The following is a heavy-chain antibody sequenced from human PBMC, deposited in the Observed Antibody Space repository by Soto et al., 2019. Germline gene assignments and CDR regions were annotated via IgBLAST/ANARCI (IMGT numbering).Heavy chain of an antibody. V-gene: IGHV1-2*04. Sequence: ASVKVSCKASGYTFAGYYMHWGRQAPGQGLEWMGWINPNSGGTNYAQKFQGWVTMTRDTSISTAYMELSRLRSDDTAVYYCARDCSGGSCYGWNWFDPWGQGTLVTVSS. J-gene: IGHJ5*02. CDR2: INPNSGGT. D-gene: IGHD2-15*01. CDR1: GYTFAGYY. CDR3: ARDCSGGSCYGWNWFDP.